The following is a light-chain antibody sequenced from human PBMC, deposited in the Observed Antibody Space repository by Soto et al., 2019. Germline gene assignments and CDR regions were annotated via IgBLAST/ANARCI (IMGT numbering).Light chain of an antibody. CDR2: DVS. CDR1: SSDVGGYNY. V-gene: IGLV2-14*01. Sequence: QSALTQPASVSGSPGQSITISCTGTSSDVGGYNYVSWYQQHPGKAPKLMIYDVSNRPSGVSNRFSGSKSGNTASLTISGPQGENGGNYYSRSYTTGSTVVFGGGTKLTVL. CDR3: RSYTTGSTVV. J-gene: IGLJ2*01.